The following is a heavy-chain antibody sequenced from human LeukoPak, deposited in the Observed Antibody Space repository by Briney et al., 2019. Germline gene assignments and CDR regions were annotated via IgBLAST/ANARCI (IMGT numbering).Heavy chain of an antibody. CDR1: GGSFSGYY. D-gene: IGHD3-3*01. J-gene: IGHJ4*02. CDR3: ARGPKITIFGVVITPFDY. Sequence: SETLSLTCAVYGGSFSGYYWSWIRQPPGKGLEWIGEISHSGSTNYNPSLKSRVTISVDTSKNQFSLKLSSVTAADTAVYYCARGPKITIFGVVITPFDYWGQGTLVAVSS. CDR2: ISHSGST. V-gene: IGHV4-34*01.